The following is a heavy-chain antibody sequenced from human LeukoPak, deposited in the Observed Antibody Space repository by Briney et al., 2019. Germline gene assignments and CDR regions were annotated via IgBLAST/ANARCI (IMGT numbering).Heavy chain of an antibody. CDR2: IYYSGST. CDR1: GGSISSYY. CDR3: ARAGGYRGYMDV. J-gene: IGHJ6*03. Sequence: SETLSLTCTVSGGSISSYYWSWIRQPPGKGLEWIGYIYYSGSTNYNPSLKSRVTISVDTPKNRLSLKLSSVTAADTAVYYCARAGGYRGYMDVWGKGTTVTISS. V-gene: IGHV4-59*01. D-gene: IGHD1-1*01.